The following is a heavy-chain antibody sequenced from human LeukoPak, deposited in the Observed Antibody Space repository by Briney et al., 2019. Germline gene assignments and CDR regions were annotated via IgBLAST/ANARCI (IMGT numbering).Heavy chain of an antibody. CDR3: ARASAAGIMLDS. Sequence: GGSLRLSCAASGFTFSTYSMHWVRQAPGKGLEYVSSISSHGGSTYYADSVKGRFTISKDNSKNTLYLQMGSLRAEDTAVYYCARASAAGIMLDSWGQGTLVTVSS. D-gene: IGHD6-13*01. CDR1: GFTFSTYS. CDR2: ISSHGGST. V-gene: IGHV3-64*02. J-gene: IGHJ4*02.